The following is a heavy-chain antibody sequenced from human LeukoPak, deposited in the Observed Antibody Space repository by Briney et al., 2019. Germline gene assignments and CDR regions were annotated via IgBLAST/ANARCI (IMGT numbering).Heavy chain of an antibody. CDR3: AKELGYSYDFDY. D-gene: IGHD5-18*01. CDR2: ISGSGGST. V-gene: IGHV3-23*01. CDR1: GFTFSSYG. J-gene: IGHJ4*02. Sequence: GGSLRLSCAASGFTFSSYGMSWVCQAPGKGLEWVSAISGSGGSTYYADSVKGRFTISRDNSKNTLYLQMNSLRAEDTAVYYCAKELGYSYDFDYWGQGTLVTVSS.